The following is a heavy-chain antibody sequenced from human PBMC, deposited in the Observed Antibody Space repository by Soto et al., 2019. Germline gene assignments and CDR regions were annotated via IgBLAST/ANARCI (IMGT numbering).Heavy chain of an antibody. V-gene: IGHV3-7*03. D-gene: IGHD2-8*02. CDR1: GLTFSNYW. Sequence: EVQLVDSGGDLVQPGGALRLSCVTSGLTFSNYWLSWVRQDPGNGLEGVANINQAGNKKYYVDSVKGRFNISRDNAKNALYLQMNSLKAEDTAVYYCARDRGSGRYWGQGTLVTVSS. CDR2: INQAGNKK. J-gene: IGHJ4*02. CDR3: ARDRGSGRY.